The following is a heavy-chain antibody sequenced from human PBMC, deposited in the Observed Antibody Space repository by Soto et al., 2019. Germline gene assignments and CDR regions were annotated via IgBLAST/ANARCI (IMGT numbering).Heavy chain of an antibody. CDR3: TRPGYSSGWNDY. J-gene: IGHJ4*02. Sequence: EVQLVESGGGLAQPGGSLKLSCAASGLTFSGSAMHWVRQASGKGLEWVGRIRSKANNYATAYAASVKGRFTISRDDSKNTAYLQMNSLKTEDTAVYYCTRPGYSSGWNDYWGQGTLVTVSS. V-gene: IGHV3-73*01. CDR2: IRSKANNYAT. CDR1: GLTFSGSA. D-gene: IGHD6-19*01.